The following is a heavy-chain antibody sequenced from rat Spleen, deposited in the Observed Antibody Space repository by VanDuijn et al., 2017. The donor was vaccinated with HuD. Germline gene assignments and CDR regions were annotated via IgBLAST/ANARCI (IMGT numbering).Heavy chain of an antibody. Sequence: EVQLVESGGGSVQPGRSLKLSCAASGFTFSNYGMHWIRQAPTKGLEWVASISPSGGITDYRDSVKGRFAISRDIAKSTLYLQMDSLRSEDTATYYCTTDRAGSSPFVYWGQGTLVTVSS. D-gene: IGHD3-1*01. J-gene: IGHJ3*01. CDR1: GFTFSNYG. V-gene: IGHV5-19*01. CDR3: TTDRAGSSPFVY. CDR2: ISPSGGIT.